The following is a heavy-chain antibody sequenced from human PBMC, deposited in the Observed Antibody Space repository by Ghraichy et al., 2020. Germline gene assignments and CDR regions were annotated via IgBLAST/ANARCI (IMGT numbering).Heavy chain of an antibody. V-gene: IGHV4-59*05. D-gene: IGHD1-1*01. J-gene: IGHJ4*02. CDR1: GGSISNYY. Sequence: SETLSLTCTVSGGSISNYYWNWIRQPPGKGLEWIGGVHYRGRTLYNPSLKSRVTISADTSKNQFSLKMSSVTAADTAAYYCARLEYVSYWGQGTLVTVAS. CDR2: VHYRGRT. CDR3: ARLEYVSY.